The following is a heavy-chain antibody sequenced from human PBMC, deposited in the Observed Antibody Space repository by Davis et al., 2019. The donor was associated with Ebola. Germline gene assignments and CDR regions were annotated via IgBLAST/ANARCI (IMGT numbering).Heavy chain of an antibody. Sequence: GESLKISCAASGFTFSNAWMSWVRQAPGKGLEWVSAISGSGGSTYYADSVKGRFTISRDNSKNTLYLQMNSLRAEDTAVYYCAKSGDRGTGSYFFDYWGQGTLVTVSS. J-gene: IGHJ4*02. CDR1: GFTFSNAW. V-gene: IGHV3-23*01. CDR3: AKSGDRGTGSYFFDY. D-gene: IGHD1-26*01. CDR2: ISGSGGST.